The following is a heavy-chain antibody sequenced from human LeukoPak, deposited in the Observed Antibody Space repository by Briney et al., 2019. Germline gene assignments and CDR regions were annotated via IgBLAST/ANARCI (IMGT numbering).Heavy chain of an antibody. Sequence: GGSLRLSCAASGFILNNYGLIWVRQAPGKGPQWVSAISNDGGGTTYADFVKGRFTISRDNSKNTLFLHMNSLRAEDTALYYCAKGGSGYFADLWGQGTLVTVSS. CDR3: AKGGSGYFADL. J-gene: IGHJ5*02. D-gene: IGHD3-22*01. CDR2: ISNDGGGT. V-gene: IGHV3-23*01. CDR1: GFILNNYG.